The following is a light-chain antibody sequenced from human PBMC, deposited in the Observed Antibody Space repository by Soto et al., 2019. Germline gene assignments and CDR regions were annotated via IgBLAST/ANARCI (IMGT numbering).Light chain of an antibody. V-gene: IGLV2-14*01. CDR2: DVK. Sequence: QSALTQPASVSGSPGQSIAISCTGTSSDVGAYDYVSWYQQHPGKAPKHMIYDVKYRPSGVAKRFSGSKPANTASLTISGLHAEDEDDYYCSSYTSSSSVIFVGGTKLTVL. CDR1: SSDVGAYDY. J-gene: IGLJ2*01. CDR3: SSYTSSSSVI.